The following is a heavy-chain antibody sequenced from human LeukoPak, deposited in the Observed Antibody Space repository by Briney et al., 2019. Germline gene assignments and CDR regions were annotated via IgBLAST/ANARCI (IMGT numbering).Heavy chain of an antibody. CDR3: STRRPIVGATPYFDY. V-gene: IGHV4-61*02. D-gene: IGHD1-26*01. CDR2: IYTSGST. J-gene: IGHJ4*02. CDR1: GGSISSGSYY. Sequence: PSETLSLTCTVSGGSISSGSYYWSWIRQPAGKGLEWIGRIYTSGSTNYNPSLKSRVTMSVDTSKNQLSLNLSSVTAADTAVYYCSTRRPIVGATPYFDYWGQGALVTVSP.